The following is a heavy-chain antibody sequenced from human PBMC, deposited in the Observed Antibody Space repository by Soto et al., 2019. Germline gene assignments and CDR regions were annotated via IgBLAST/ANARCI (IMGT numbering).Heavy chain of an antibody. J-gene: IGHJ4*02. CDR2: IYYSGST. V-gene: IGHV4-59*01. CDR1: GGSISSYY. Sequence: TLSLTCTVSGGSISSYYWSWIRQPPGKGLEWIGYIYYSGSTNYNPSLKSRVTISVDTSKNQFSLKLSSVTAADTAVYYCARGLYDSSGYYFYYFDYWGQGTLVTVSS. D-gene: IGHD3-22*01. CDR3: ARGLYDSSGYYFYYFDY.